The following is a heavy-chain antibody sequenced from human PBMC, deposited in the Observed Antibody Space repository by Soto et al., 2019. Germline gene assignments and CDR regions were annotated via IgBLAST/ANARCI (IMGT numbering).Heavy chain of an antibody. CDR1: GYTFTGYY. CDR3: ARASDFWSGYYDY. CDR2: INPNSGGT. D-gene: IGHD3-3*01. V-gene: IGHV1-2*04. Sequence: QVQLVQSGAEVKKPGASVKVSCKASGYTFTGYYMHWVRQAPGQGLEWMGWINPNSGGTNYAQKFQGWVTMTRDTSISTDYMELSRLRADDTAVYYCARASDFWSGYYDYWGQGTLVTVSS. J-gene: IGHJ4*02.